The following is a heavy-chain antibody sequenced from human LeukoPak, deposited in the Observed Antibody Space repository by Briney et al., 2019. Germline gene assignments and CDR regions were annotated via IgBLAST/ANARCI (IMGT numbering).Heavy chain of an antibody. D-gene: IGHD6-13*01. CDR1: DGSISSYY. CDR3: ARTSSNSWSYGMDV. CDR2: IYPSGST. Sequence: PSETLSLTCTVSDGSISSYYWSWIRQPAGKGLEWIGRIYPSGSTNCNPSLKSRVTMSVDTSKNQFSLKLSSVTAADTAVYYCARTSSNSWSYGMDVWGQGTTVTVSS. J-gene: IGHJ6*02. V-gene: IGHV4-4*07.